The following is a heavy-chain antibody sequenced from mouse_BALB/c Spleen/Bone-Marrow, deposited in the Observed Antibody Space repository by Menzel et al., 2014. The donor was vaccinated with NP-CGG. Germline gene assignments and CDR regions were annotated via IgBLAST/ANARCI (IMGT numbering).Heavy chain of an antibody. V-gene: IGHV1-7*01. J-gene: IGHJ4*01. CDR2: INPSTGYT. CDR1: GYTFTSYW. CDR3: AREGELRDAMDY. Sequence: VQLQQSGAELAKPGASVKMSCKASGYTFTSYWMHWVKQRPGQGLEWIGYINPSTGYTEYNQKFKDKATLTADKSSSTAYMQLSSLTSEDSAVYYCAREGELRDAMDYWGQGTSVTVSS. D-gene: IGHD2-4*01.